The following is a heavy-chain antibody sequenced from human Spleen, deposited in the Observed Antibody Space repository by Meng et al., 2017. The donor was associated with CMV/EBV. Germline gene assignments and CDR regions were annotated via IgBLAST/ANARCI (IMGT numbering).Heavy chain of an antibody. Sequence: SETLSLTCTVSGASISANYWSWSRRPPGKGLEYIGSISYTGYIEYNPSLKGRVAISLDTSKNQFSLKLASVTAADTAMCYCAGPDDMGSSPHDPFDIWGQGTMVTVSS. D-gene: IGHD1-1*01. V-gene: IGHV4-59*01. CDR3: AGPDDMGSSPHDPFDI. CDR1: GASISANY. J-gene: IGHJ3*02. CDR2: ISYTGYI.